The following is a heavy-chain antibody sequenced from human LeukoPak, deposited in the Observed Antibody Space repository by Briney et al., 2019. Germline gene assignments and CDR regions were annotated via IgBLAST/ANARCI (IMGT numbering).Heavy chain of an antibody. Sequence: PSETLSLTCTVSGGSVSSGGYYWNWIRQPPGKGLEWIGYIHYSGSTNYNPSLRSRVTISIDTSKNQFSLKLSSVTAADTAVYYCARGGPDYVWGSRAQYFDYWGQGTLVTVSS. D-gene: IGHD3-16*01. J-gene: IGHJ4*02. CDR3: ARGGPDYVWGSRAQYFDY. CDR2: IHYSGST. V-gene: IGHV4-61*08. CDR1: GGSVSSGGYY.